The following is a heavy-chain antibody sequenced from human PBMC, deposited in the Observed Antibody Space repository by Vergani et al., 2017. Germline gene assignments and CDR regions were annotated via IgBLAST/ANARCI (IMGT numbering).Heavy chain of an antibody. CDR2: IYYSGST. J-gene: IGHJ5*02. CDR3: ARHSAVEWLVKLGWIDP. CDR1: GASTRSSNYY. Sequence: QLQLQESGPGLVKPSATLSLTCSVSGASTRSSNYYWGWIRQPPGKGLEWIASIYYSGSTYYNPSLKCGVTISVDTSKNQFSLKLSSVTAADTAVYFCARHSAVEWLVKLGWIDPWGQGILVTVSS. D-gene: IGHD6-19*01. V-gene: IGHV4-39*01.